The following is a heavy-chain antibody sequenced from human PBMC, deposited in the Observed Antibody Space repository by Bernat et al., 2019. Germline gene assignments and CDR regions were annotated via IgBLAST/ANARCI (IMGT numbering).Heavy chain of an antibody. CDR2: INHSGST. CDR1: GGSFSGYY. CDR3: ASVPRYYYYGMDV. D-gene: IGHD6-6*01. Sequence: QVQLQQWGAGLLKPSETLSLTCAVYGGSFSGYYWSWIRQPPGKGLEWIGEINHSGSTNYNPSLKSRVTISVDTSKNQFSLKLSSVTAADTAVYYCASVPRYYYYGMDVWGQGTTVTVSS. J-gene: IGHJ6*02. V-gene: IGHV4-34*01.